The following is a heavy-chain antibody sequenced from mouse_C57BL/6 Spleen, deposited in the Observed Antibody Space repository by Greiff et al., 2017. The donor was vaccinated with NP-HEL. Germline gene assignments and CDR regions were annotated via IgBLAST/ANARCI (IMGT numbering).Heavy chain of an antibody. CDR2: INPGSGGT. D-gene: IGHD4-1*01. CDR1: GYAFTNYL. V-gene: IGHV1-54*01. CDR3: ATTGTGYYFDY. J-gene: IGHJ2*01. Sequence: VKLMESGAELVRPGTSVKVSCKASGYAFTNYLIEWVKQRPGQGLEWIGVINPGSGGTNYNEKFKGKATLTADKSSSTAYMQLSSLTSEDSAVYFCATTGTGYYFDYWGQGTTLTVSS.